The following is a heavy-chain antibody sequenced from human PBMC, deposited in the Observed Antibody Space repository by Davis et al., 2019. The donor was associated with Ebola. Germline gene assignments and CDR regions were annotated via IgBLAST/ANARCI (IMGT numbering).Heavy chain of an antibody. CDR3: TTVGEPTRYCSSTSCRRYYYYYYGMDV. D-gene: IGHD2-2*01. CDR1: GFTFSNAW. Sequence: GESLKISCAASGFTFSNAWMSWVRQAPGKGLEWVGRIKSKTDGGTTDYAAPVKGRFTISRDDSKNTLYLQMNSLKTEDTAVYYCTTVGEPTRYCSSTSCRRYYYYYYGMDVWGQGTTVTVSS. CDR2: IKSKTDGGTT. J-gene: IGHJ6*02. V-gene: IGHV3-15*01.